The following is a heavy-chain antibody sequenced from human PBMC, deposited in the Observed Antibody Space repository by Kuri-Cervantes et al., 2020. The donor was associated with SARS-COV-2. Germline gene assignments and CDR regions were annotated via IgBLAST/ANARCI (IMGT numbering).Heavy chain of an antibody. D-gene: IGHD6-13*01. CDR1: GGSISSYY. CDR3: ARGTNIAAAGTLDY. J-gene: IGHJ4*02. V-gene: IGHV4-59*01. Sequence: ESLKISCTVSGGSISSYYWSWIRQPPGKGLEWIGYIYYSGSTNYNPSLKSRVTISGDASKNQFSLKLSSVTAADTAVYYCARGTNIAAAGTLDYWGQGTLVTVSS. CDR2: IYYSGST.